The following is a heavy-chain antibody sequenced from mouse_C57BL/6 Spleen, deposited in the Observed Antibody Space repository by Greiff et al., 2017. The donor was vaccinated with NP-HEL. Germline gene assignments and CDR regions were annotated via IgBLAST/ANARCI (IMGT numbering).Heavy chain of an antibody. D-gene: IGHD4-1*01. CDR1: GYAFSSYW. CDR2: IYPGDGDT. Sequence: QVQLKESGAELVKPGASVKISCKASGYAFSSYWMNWVKQRPGKGLEWIGQIYPGDGDTNSNGKFKGKATLTADTSSSTAYMQLSSLTSTDSEVYIYSRSWDGGYFDYWGQGTTLTVSS. V-gene: IGHV1-80*01. J-gene: IGHJ2*01. CDR3: SRSWDGGYFDY.